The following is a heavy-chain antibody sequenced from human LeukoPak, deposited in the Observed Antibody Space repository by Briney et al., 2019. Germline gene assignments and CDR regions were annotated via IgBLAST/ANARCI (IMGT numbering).Heavy chain of an antibody. CDR2: ISWNSGSI. D-gene: IGHD3-22*01. CDR1: GFTFDDYA. CDR3: AKALLAYDSSGYYFMDLSNPFDY. Sequence: PGGSLRLSCAASGFTFDDYAMHWVRQAPGKGLEWVPGISWNSGSIGYADSVKGRFTISRDDAKNSLYLQMNSLRAEDTALYYCAKALLAYDSSGYYFMDLSNPFDYWGQGTLVTVSS. J-gene: IGHJ4*02. V-gene: IGHV3-9*01.